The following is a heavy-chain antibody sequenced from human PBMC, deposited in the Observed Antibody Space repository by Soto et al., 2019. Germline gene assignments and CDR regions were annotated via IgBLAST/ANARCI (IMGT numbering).Heavy chain of an antibody. V-gene: IGHV3-21*01. CDR2: ISSSSSYI. Sequence: GGSLRLSCAASGFTFSSYSMNWVRQAPGKGLEWVSSISSSSSYIYYADSVKGRFTISRDNAKNSLYLQMNSLRAEDTAVYYCASLYYYDSSGYPDAFDIWGQGTMVTVSS. CDR3: ASLYYYDSSGYPDAFDI. D-gene: IGHD3-22*01. CDR1: GFTFSSYS. J-gene: IGHJ3*02.